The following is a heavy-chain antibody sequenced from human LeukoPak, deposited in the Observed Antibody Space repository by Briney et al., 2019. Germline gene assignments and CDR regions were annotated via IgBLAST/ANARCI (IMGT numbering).Heavy chain of an antibody. D-gene: IGHD1-1*01. CDR3: TKGAEYTDTNWFDP. V-gene: IGHV3-30*04. J-gene: IGHJ5*02. Sequence: GRSLRLSCAASGFTFTNYALHWVRQAPGKGLEWVAVIFYDGSNKYYADSVKGRFTISRDNSKSTLFLHLNSLRGEDTALYYCTKGAEYTDTNWFDPWGQGTLVTVSS. CDR1: GFTFTNYA. CDR2: IFYDGSNK.